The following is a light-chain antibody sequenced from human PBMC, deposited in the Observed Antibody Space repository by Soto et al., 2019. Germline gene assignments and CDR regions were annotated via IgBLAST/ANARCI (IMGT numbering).Light chain of an antibody. CDR1: SSNIGSNT. CDR3: ATWDDNLNGVL. CDR2: GNS. Sequence: QSVLTQPRSVSGTPGQRVTISCSGSSSNIGSNTVNWYQQVPGTAPTLLIYGNSQRPSGVPDRFSGSKSGTSASLAISGLQSADEADYYCATWDDNLNGVLFGGGTKLTVL. V-gene: IGLV1-44*01. J-gene: IGLJ3*02.